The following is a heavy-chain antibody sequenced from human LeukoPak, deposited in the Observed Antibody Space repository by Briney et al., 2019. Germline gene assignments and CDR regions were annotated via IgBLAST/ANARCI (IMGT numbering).Heavy chain of an antibody. V-gene: IGHV3-64D*09. CDR2: ISSNGGST. Sequence: QPRGSLRLSSSASGFTFSSYAMHWVRQAPGQGLEYVSAISSNGGSTYYADSVKGRFTISRDNSKNTLYLQMSSLRAEDTAVYYCFVGYSSGWYYFDYWGQGTLVTVSS. CDR1: GFTFSSYA. CDR3: FVGYSSGWYYFDY. D-gene: IGHD6-19*01. J-gene: IGHJ4*02.